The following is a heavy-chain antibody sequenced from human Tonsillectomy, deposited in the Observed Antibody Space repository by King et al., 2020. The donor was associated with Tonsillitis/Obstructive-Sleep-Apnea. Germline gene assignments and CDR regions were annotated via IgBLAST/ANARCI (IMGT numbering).Heavy chain of an antibody. CDR3: ARRQWNDFFLDV. CDR1: GGSISSSSYY. CDR2: IYYSGST. J-gene: IGHJ6*04. Sequence: LQLQESGPGLVKPSETLSLTCTVSGGSISSSSYYWGWIRQPPGKGLEWIGSIYYSGSTYHNPSLKSRVTISVATSKNQFSLKLSSVTAADTAVYYCARRQWNDFFLDVWGKGTTVTVSS. D-gene: IGHD1-1*01. V-gene: IGHV4-39*01.